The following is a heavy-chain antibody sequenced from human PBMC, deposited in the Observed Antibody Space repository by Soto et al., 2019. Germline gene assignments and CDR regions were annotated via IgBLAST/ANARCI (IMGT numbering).Heavy chain of an antibody. CDR2: IYWDDDK. V-gene: IGHV2-5*02. CDR1: GFSLDTWGVG. Sequence: QITLKESGPTLVRPTQTLTLTCTVSGFSLDTWGVGVGWIRQSPGKAPEWLALIYWDDDKRYSPSLKNRLTITKATSKHQVVLTLTNMDPVDTVTYYCARALGSWGSYYFDHWGQGTLVTVSS. J-gene: IGHJ4*02. D-gene: IGHD3-16*01. CDR3: ARALGSWGSYYFDH.